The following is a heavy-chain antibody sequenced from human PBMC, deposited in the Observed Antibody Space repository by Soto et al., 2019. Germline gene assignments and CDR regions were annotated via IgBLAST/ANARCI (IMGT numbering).Heavy chain of an antibody. Sequence: ASVKVSCKASGYTFTSYGISWVRQAPGQGLEWMGWISAYNGNTNYAQKLQGRVTMTTDTSTSTAYMELRSLRSDDTAVYYCVRDKYSSSRGWFDPRGQGTLVTVSS. CDR3: VRDKYSSSRGWFDP. CDR1: GYTFTSYG. CDR2: ISAYNGNT. V-gene: IGHV1-18*01. J-gene: IGHJ5*02. D-gene: IGHD6-6*01.